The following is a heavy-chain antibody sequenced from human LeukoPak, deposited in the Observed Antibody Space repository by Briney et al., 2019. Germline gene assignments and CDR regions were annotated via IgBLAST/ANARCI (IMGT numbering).Heavy chain of an antibody. CDR2: INSDGSST. V-gene: IGHV3-74*01. D-gene: IGHD3-10*01. CDR1: GFTFSSYA. J-gene: IGHJ4*02. Sequence: GGSLRLSCAASGFTFSSYAMSWVRQAPGKGLVWVSRINSDGSSTSYADPVKGRFTISRDNAKNTLYLQMNSLRAEDTAVYYCARLYYYGSGSYYHFDYWGQGTLVTVSS. CDR3: ARLYYYGSGSYYHFDY.